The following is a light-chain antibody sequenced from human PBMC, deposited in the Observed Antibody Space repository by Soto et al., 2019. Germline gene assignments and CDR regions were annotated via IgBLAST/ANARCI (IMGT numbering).Light chain of an antibody. J-gene: IGLJ3*02. CDR2: QVN. Sequence: QSALTQPPSASGSPGQSVTISCTGTSSDVGNYNYVSWYQQHPGKAPRLMIYQVNKLPSRVPDRFSGSKSGNTASLTVSGLLAEDEADSCFTSYSGVNQVLFGGGTKLTVL. V-gene: IGLV2-8*01. CDR3: TSYSGVNQVL. CDR1: SSDVGNYNY.